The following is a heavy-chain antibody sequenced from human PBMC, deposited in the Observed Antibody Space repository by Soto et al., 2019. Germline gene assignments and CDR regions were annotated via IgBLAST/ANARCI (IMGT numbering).Heavy chain of an antibody. V-gene: IGHV3-23*01. J-gene: IGHJ4*02. CDR2: ISLGGGST. CDR1: GLTFSRFD. Sequence: GGSLRLSCAASGLTFSRFDMSWVRQAPGKGLQWVAGISLGGGSTYYTDSVKGRFTISRDNSENTLYLQMNSLRGEDTAVYYCAKTVSIAVVAAPNFDSWGQGTLVTVSS. D-gene: IGHD2-15*01. CDR3: AKTVSIAVVAAPNFDS.